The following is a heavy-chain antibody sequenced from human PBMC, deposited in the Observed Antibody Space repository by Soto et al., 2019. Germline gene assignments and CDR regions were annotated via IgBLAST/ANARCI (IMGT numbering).Heavy chain of an antibody. CDR3: ARDDRGDYSDY. CDR2: ISSSSSYI. Sequence: EVQLVESGGGLVKPGGSLRLSCAASGFTFSSYSMNWVRQAPGKGLEWVSSISSSSSYIYYADSVKGRFTMSRDNAKNSLYLQMNSLRAEDTAVYYCARDDRGDYSDYWGQGTLVTVSS. D-gene: IGHD3-10*01. CDR1: GFTFSSYS. V-gene: IGHV3-21*01. J-gene: IGHJ4*02.